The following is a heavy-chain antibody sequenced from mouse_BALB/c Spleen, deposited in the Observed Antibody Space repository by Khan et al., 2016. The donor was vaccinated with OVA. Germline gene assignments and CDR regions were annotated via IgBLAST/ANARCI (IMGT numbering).Heavy chain of an antibody. J-gene: IGHJ2*01. CDR3: ATSYFCGYYFDY. D-gene: IGHD1-1*01. V-gene: IGHV5-17*02. CDR1: GFTFSSYG. Sequence: EVELVESGGDLVQPGGSRKLSCAASGFTFSSYGMHWVRQAPEKGLEWVAYISGDSNTTYYADTVKGRFTISRDNPRNTLFLQMTSLMSEDTAMYYCATSYFCGYYFDYWGPGTTLTVSS. CDR2: ISGDSNTT.